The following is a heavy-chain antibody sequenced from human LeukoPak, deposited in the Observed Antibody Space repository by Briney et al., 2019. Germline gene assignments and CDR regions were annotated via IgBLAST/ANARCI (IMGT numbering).Heavy chain of an antibody. CDR3: ARMVKGEADAFDI. CDR1: GFTFSSSW. V-gene: IGHV4-59*01. Sequence: GSLRLSCAASGFTFSSSWMNWIRQPPGKGLEWIGYIYYSGSTDYNPSLKSRVTISVDTSKNQFSLKLSSVTAADTAVYYCARMVKGEADAFDIWGQGTMVTVSS. J-gene: IGHJ3*02. CDR2: IYYSGST. D-gene: IGHD5-18*01.